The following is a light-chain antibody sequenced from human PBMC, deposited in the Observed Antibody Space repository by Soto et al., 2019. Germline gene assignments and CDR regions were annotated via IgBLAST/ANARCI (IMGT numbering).Light chain of an antibody. V-gene: IGKV3-11*01. J-gene: IGKJ3*01. CDR3: QQRGNWPPT. CDR2: DAS. CDR1: QSLSSY. Sequence: EVVLTQSPATLSLSPGERATLSCRASQSLSSYLAWYQQKPGQAPRLLIYDASNRATDIPARFSGSGSGTDFTLTISSLEPEAFAVYFCQQRGNWPPTFGPGTKVDIK.